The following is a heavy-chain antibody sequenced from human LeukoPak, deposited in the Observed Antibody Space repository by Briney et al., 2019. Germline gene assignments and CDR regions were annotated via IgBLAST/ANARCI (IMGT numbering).Heavy chain of an antibody. V-gene: IGHV1-69*13. CDR1: GGTFSSYA. D-gene: IGHD3-3*01. J-gene: IGHJ6*02. CDR3: ARDNFWSGYYANYYYYYGMDV. CDR2: IIPIFGTA. Sequence: GASVKVSCKASGGTFSSYAISWVRQAPGQGLEWMGGIIPIFGTANYAQKFQGRVTITADESTSTAYMELSSLRSEDTAVYYCARDNFWSGYYANYYYYYGMDVWGQGTTVTVSS.